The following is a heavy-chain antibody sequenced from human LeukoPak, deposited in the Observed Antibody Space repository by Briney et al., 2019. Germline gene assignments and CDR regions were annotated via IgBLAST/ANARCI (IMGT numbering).Heavy chain of an antibody. V-gene: IGHV1-18*01. J-gene: IGHJ4*02. Sequence: ASVKVSCKASGYTFSNYGISWVRQAPGQGLEWMGWISAYNGNTNYAQKVQGRVTMTTDTSTSTAYMELRSLRSDDTAVYYCARGRDGYNPTADYWGQGTWSPSPQ. CDR1: GYTFSNYG. CDR2: ISAYNGNT. D-gene: IGHD5-24*01. CDR3: ARGRDGYNPTADY.